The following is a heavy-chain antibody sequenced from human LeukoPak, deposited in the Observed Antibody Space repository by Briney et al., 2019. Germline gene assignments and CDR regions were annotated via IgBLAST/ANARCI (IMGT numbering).Heavy chain of an antibody. Sequence: GGSLRLSCAASGFTFSSYGMHWVRQAPGKGLEWVAVIWYDGSNKYYADSVKGRFTISRDNSKNTLYLQMNSLRAEDTAVYYCARPRGYDYNYFDYWGQGTLVTVPS. J-gene: IGHJ4*02. D-gene: IGHD3-22*01. CDR3: ARPRGYDYNYFDY. CDR2: IWYDGSNK. V-gene: IGHV3-33*08. CDR1: GFTFSSYG.